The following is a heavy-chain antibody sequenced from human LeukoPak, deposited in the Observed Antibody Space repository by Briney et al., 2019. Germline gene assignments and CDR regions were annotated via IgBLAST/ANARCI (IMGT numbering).Heavy chain of an antibody. J-gene: IGHJ4*02. D-gene: IGHD4-11*01. CDR3: ARGNSDYDHDY. Sequence: PGGSLRLSCAASGFTFSRYNMNWVRQAPGKGLEWVSSISSGNTYIYYADSVKGRFTVSRDNAKNSLSLQMNSLRAEDTAVYYCARGNSDYDHDYWGQGTLVTVSS. CDR1: GFTFSRYN. V-gene: IGHV3-21*01. CDR2: ISSGNTYI.